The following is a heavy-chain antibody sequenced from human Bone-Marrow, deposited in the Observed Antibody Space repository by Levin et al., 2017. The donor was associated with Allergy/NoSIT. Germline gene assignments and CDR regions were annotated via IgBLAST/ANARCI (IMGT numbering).Heavy chain of an antibody. CDR2: ISYDGSNE. Sequence: PGGSLRLSCTASEFTLSTYVMHWVRQAPGKGLEWVAVISYDGSNEDYADSVKGRFTISRDNSKNTLHLQMNSLRPEDTALYYCAKAGGSWQDHDAFDMWGQGTMVTVSS. CDR1: EFTLSTYV. V-gene: IGHV3-30*18. CDR3: AKAGGSWQDHDAFDM. J-gene: IGHJ3*02. D-gene: IGHD6-13*01.